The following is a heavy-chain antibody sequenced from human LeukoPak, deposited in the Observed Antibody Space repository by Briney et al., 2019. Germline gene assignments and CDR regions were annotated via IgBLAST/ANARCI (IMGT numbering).Heavy chain of an antibody. CDR3: TRVEETATTAAIIRKYSYYYYYMDV. V-gene: IGHV3-21*01. D-gene: IGHD4-11*01. Sequence: GGSLRLSCAASGFTFSIYSMDWVRQAPGKGLEWVSSISSSGSYIYYADSLKGRFTISRDNAKNSLYLQMNSLRAEDTAVYYCTRVEETATTAAIIRKYSYYYYYMDVWGKGNTVTVSS. J-gene: IGHJ6*03. CDR1: GFTFSIYS. CDR2: ISSSGSYI.